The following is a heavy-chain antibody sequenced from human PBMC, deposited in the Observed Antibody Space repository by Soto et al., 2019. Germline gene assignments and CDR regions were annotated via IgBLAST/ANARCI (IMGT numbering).Heavy chain of an antibody. J-gene: IGHJ6*02. CDR1: GGSISSGDYY. D-gene: IGHD3-3*01. Sequence: SETLSLTCTVSGGSISSGDYYWSWIRQPPGKGLGWIGYIYYSGSTYYNPSLKSRVTISVDTSKNQFSLKLSSVTAADTAVYYCARASVLRFLEWLPETGGMDVWGQGTTVT. CDR2: IYYSGST. CDR3: ARASVLRFLEWLPETGGMDV. V-gene: IGHV4-30-4*01.